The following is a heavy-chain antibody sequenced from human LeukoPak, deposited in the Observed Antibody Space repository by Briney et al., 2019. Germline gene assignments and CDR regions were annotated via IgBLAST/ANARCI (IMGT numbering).Heavy chain of an antibody. CDR3: AKDYFGSIDY. D-gene: IGHD2/OR15-2a*01. J-gene: IGHJ4*02. CDR2: IYSGGTT. V-gene: IGHV3-53*01. Sequence: PGGSLRLSCAASGFTVSSNFMSWVRQAPGKGLEWVSVIYSGGTTYYADSVKGRFTISRDDAKNTVYLQMNSLRADDTAMYYCAKDYFGSIDYWGQGTLVTVSS. CDR1: GFTVSSNF.